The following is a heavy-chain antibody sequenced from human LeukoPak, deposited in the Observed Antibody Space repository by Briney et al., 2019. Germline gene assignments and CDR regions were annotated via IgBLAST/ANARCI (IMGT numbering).Heavy chain of an antibody. J-gene: IGHJ4*02. CDR2: IHYSGST. V-gene: IGHV4-59*08. D-gene: IGHD3-9*01. CDR1: GDSMSHHY. CDR3: ARSGDILTAYYYYFDY. Sequence: SETLSLTCSVSGDSMSHHYWSWIRQPPGKGLEWIGYIHYSGSTNYNPSLKSRVTISVDTSKNQFSLKLRSVTAADTAVYFCARSGDILTAYYYYFDYWGQGTLVTVSS.